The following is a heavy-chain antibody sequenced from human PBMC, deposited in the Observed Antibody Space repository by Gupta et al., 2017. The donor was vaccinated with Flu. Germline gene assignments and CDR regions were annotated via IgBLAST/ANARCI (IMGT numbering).Heavy chain of an antibody. V-gene: IGHV3-33*01. Sequence: QVQLVESGGGVVQPGRSLRLSCAASGFTFSSYGMNWVRQAPGKGLEWLAVIWYDGSNKYYADSVKGRFTISRDNSKNTLYLQMNSLRVEDTAVYYCARDSGYDILTGYYYYYYGMDVWGQGTTVTVSS. CDR3: ARDSGYDILTGYYYYYYGMDV. CDR1: GFTFSSYG. CDR2: IWYDGSNK. D-gene: IGHD3-9*01. J-gene: IGHJ6*02.